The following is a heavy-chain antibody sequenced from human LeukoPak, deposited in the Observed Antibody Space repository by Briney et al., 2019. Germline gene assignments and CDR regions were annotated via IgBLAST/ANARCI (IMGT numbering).Heavy chain of an antibody. V-gene: IGHV4-61*02. Sequence: SETLSLTCTVSGGSISSGGYYWSWIRQPAGKGLEWIGRIYTSGSTNYNPSLKSRVTISVDTSKNQFSLKLSSVTAADTAVYYGARELGSGTYGEYYFDYWGQGTLVTVSS. CDR1: GGSISSGGYY. CDR2: IYTSGST. J-gene: IGHJ4*02. D-gene: IGHD1-26*01. CDR3: ARELGSGTYGEYYFDY.